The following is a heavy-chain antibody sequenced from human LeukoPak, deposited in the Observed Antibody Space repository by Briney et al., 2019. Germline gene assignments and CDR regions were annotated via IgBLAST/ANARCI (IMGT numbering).Heavy chain of an antibody. CDR1: GGSISSYY. V-gene: IGHV4-59*01. CDR2: IYYSGST. Sequence: SETLSLTCTVSGGSISSYYWSWVRQPPGKGLEWIGYIYYSGSTNYNPSLKSRVTISLDTSKNQFSLKLSSVTAADTAVYYCARGTTASEHFDLWGRGTLVTVSS. D-gene: IGHD2/OR15-2a*01. CDR3: ARGTTASEHFDL. J-gene: IGHJ2*01.